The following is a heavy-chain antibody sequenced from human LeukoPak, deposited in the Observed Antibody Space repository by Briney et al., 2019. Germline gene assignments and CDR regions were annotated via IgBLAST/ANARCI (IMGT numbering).Heavy chain of an antibody. CDR1: GYTFTGYY. J-gene: IGHJ4*02. Sequence: ASVKVSCKASGYTFTGYYMHWVRQAPGQGLEWMGWINPNSGGTNYAQKFQGRVTMTRDTSISTAYMELGRLRSDDAAVYYCARDSAEQYVDYWGQGTLVTVSS. V-gene: IGHV1-2*02. D-gene: IGHD6-13*01. CDR3: ARDSAEQYVDY. CDR2: INPNSGGT.